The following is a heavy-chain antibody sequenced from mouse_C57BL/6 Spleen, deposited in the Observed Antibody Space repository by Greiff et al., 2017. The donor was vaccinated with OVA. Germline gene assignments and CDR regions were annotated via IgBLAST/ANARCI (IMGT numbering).Heavy chain of an antibody. CDR1: GYTFTSYW. D-gene: IGHD2-2*01. CDR2: IDPSDSYT. V-gene: IGHV1-69*01. Sequence: VQLQQSGAELVMPGASVKLSCKASGYTFTSYWMHWVKQRPGQGLEWIGEIDPSDSYTNYNQKFKGKSTLTVDKSSNTAYMQLSSLTSEDSAVYYCASCGYDVGVFDYWGQGTTLTVSS. CDR3: ASCGYDVGVFDY. J-gene: IGHJ2*01.